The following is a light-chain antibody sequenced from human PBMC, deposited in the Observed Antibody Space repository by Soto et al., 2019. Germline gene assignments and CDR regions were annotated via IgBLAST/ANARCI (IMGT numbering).Light chain of an antibody. CDR2: SNN. Sequence: QSVLTQPPSVSGAPGQRVTISCTGSSSNIGARFDVHWYQQLPGSAPKLLIYSNNNRPSGVPDRFSVSRSATSASLAITGLQAADEADYYCQSYGSSLSAYVFGTATKVTVL. V-gene: IGLV1-40*01. J-gene: IGLJ1*01. CDR3: QSYGSSLSAYV. CDR1: SSNIGARFD.